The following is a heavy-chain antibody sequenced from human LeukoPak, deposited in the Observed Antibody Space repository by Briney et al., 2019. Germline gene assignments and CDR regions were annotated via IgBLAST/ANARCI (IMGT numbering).Heavy chain of an antibody. Sequence: SETLSLTCTVSGGSISSYYWSWIRQPPGKGLEWIGYIYYSGSTNYNPSLKSRVTISVDTSKNQFSLKLSSVTAADTAVYYCAGLRDLSYYYDSSGPNDAFDIWGQGTMVTVSS. D-gene: IGHD3-22*01. CDR3: AGLRDLSYYYDSSGPNDAFDI. CDR2: IYYSGST. J-gene: IGHJ3*02. V-gene: IGHV4-59*01. CDR1: GGSISSYY.